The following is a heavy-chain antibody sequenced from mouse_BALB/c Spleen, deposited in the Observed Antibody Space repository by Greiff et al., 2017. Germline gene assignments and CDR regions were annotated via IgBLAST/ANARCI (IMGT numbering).Heavy chain of an antibody. CDR1: GYAFTNYL. V-gene: IGHV1-54*01. CDR2: INPGSGGT. CDR3: ARSRYYGSRDAMDY. Sequence: QVQLQQSGAELVRPGTSVKVSCKASGYAFTNYLIEWVKQRPGQGLEWIGVINPGSGGTNYNEKFKGKATLTADKSSSTAYMQLSSLTSDDSAVYFCARSRYYGSRDAMDYWGQGTSVTVSS. J-gene: IGHJ4*01. D-gene: IGHD1-1*01.